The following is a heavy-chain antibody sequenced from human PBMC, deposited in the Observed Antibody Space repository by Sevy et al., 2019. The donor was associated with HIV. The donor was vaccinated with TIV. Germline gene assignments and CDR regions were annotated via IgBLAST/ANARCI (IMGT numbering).Heavy chain of an antibody. Sequence: GGSLRLSCAASGFTFSNYAMSWVRQAPGKGLEWVSSISRSGGSIHYADSVMGRFTISRDNSKNTLYLQMNSLRAEETTVYYCAKVDVVVPVADYGLDVWAQGTTVTVSS. CDR3: AKVDVVVPVADYGLDV. CDR2: ISRSGGSI. J-gene: IGHJ6*02. V-gene: IGHV3-23*01. CDR1: GFTFSNYA. D-gene: IGHD2-2*01.